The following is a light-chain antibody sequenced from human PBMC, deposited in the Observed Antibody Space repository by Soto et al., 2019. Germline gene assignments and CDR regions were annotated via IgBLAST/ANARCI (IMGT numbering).Light chain of an antibody. CDR1: SSNIGAGYD. J-gene: IGLJ1*01. V-gene: IGLV1-40*01. CDR2: GNN. CDR3: SSYISSSTLV. Sequence: QSALTQAPSISGAPGQRVTISCTGSSSNIGAGYDVHWFQQFPGTAPRLLIHGNNNRPSGVPDRFSGSESGTSASLAIAGLQAGDEAIYYCSSYISSSTLVFGTGTKVTAL.